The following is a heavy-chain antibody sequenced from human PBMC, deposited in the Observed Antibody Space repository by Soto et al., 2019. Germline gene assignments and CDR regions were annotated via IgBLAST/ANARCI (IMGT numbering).Heavy chain of an antibody. Sequence: EVQLLESGGGLVQPGGSLRLSCAASGFTFSSYAMSWVRQAPGKGLEWVSGISGSGGRTYYADSVKGRFTIARDNSKNTLYLQMNSLRAEDTAVYYCVKASDYGDWVDSWGQGTLVTVSS. J-gene: IGHJ5*01. V-gene: IGHV3-23*01. CDR3: VKASDYGDWVDS. CDR2: ISGSGGRT. CDR1: GFTFSSYA. D-gene: IGHD4-17*01.